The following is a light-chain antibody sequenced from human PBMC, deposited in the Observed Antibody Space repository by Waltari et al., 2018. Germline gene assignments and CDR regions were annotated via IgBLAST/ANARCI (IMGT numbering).Light chain of an antibody. CDR1: QGFGKY. J-gene: IGKJ1*01. CDR2: HTS. CDR3: QKYDFLPAT. V-gene: IGKV3-20*01. Sequence: DIVLTQYPGTLPLSPGERATLSCRASQGFGKYLAWYQQRPGQSPRVLLYHTSIRATGIPDRVSGSGYGTDFSLTISRLVPEDVAVYYCQKYDFLPATFGQGTTVEIK.